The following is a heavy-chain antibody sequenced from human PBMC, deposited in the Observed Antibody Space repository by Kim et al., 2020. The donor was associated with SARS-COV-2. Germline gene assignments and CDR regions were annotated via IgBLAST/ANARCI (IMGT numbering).Heavy chain of an antibody. CDR3: ARDRGKQDDY. J-gene: IGHJ4*02. CDR1: GFTLSTYW. CDR2: INRDGSRA. Sequence: GGSLRLSCAASGFTLSTYWMHWVRQAPGKGLMWVSHINRDGSRAAYADSVRGRFTVSRDNAKNTLYLQMGSLRAEDTAVYYCARDRGKQDDYWGQGTLVT. V-gene: IGHV3-74*03. D-gene: IGHD5-12*01.